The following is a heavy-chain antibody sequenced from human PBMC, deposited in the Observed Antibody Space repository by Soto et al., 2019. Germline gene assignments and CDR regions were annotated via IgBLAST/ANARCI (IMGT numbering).Heavy chain of an antibody. J-gene: IGHJ6*02. D-gene: IGHD7-27*01. CDR2: VYHGGFT. CDR1: GGSVSSGGFY. V-gene: IGHV4-61*08. CDR3: ARQTSRWGFDV. Sequence: QVELKESGPGLVKPSETLSLTCTVSGGSVSSGGFYYHWIRQPPGKGLEWIGYVYHGGFTNYSPSLKSRLTISVDTSATRISLKLASVTSVDTAVYYCARQTSRWGFDVWGQGTTVTVSS.